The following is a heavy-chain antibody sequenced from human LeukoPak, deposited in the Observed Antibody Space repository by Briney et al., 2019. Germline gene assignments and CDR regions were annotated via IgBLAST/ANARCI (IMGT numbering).Heavy chain of an antibody. Sequence: ASVKVSCKASGYTFTSYYMHWVRQAPGQGLEWMGWINPNSGGTNYAQKFQGRVTMTRDTSISTAYMELSRLRSDDTAVYYCATRQLLLWFGEDVWGQGTTVTVSS. J-gene: IGHJ6*02. D-gene: IGHD3-10*01. CDR3: ATRQLLLWFGEDV. V-gene: IGHV1-2*02. CDR1: GYTFTSYY. CDR2: INPNSGGT.